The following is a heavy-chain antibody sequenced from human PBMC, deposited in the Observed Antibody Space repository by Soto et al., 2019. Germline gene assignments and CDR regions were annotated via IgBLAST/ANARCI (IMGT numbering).Heavy chain of an antibody. V-gene: IGHV3-23*01. CDR3: AKVGYSGYDTYFDY. CDR2: ISGSGGST. Sequence: LRLSCAASGFTFSSYAMNWVRQAPGKGLEWVSGISGSGGSTYYADSVKGRFTISRDISKSTLYLQMNSLRAEDTAIYYCAKVGYSGYDTYFDYWGQGTLVTVSS. J-gene: IGHJ4*02. CDR1: GFTFSSYA. D-gene: IGHD5-12*01.